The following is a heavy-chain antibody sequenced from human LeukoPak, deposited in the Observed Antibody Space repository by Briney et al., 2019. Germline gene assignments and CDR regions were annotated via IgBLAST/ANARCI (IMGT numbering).Heavy chain of an antibody. V-gene: IGHV1-46*01. J-gene: IGHJ4*02. CDR2: IDPSGGST. CDR3: ARDLISEMATH. CDR1: GYTFTSYY. Sequence: ASVKVSCKASGYTFTSYYMHWVRQAPGQGLEWMGIIDPSGGSTSYAQKFQGRVTMTRDTSTSTVYMELSSLRSEDTAVYYCARDLISEMATHWGQGTLVTVSS. D-gene: IGHD5-24*01.